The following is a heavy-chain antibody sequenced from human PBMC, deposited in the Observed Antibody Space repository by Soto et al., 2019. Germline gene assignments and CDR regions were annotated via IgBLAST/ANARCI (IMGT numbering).Heavy chain of an antibody. CDR1: VFTFSSYE. J-gene: IGHJ4*02. Sequence: GRSLRLSWAASVFTFSSYEMNWVRQSPGKGLEWVSYISSSGSTIYYADSVKGRFTISRDNAKNSLYLQMNSLRAEHTALYYCAKVLSGYTYGPYDYWGQGTLVTVSS. D-gene: IGHD5-18*01. CDR3: AKVLSGYTYGPYDY. CDR2: ISSSGSTI. V-gene: IGHV3-48*03.